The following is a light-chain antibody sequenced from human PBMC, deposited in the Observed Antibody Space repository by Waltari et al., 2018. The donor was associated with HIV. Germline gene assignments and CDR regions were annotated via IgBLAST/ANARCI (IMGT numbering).Light chain of an antibody. Sequence: QSVLTQPPSVSGAPGPRVPIPCTGSSPNIGAGYDVPWYQQLPGTAPKLLIYGNSNRPSGVPDRFSGSKSGTSASLAITGLQAEDEADYYCQSYDSSLSGSWVFGGGTKLTVL. CDR1: SPNIGAGYD. CDR3: QSYDSSLSGSWV. V-gene: IGLV1-40*01. CDR2: GNS. J-gene: IGLJ3*02.